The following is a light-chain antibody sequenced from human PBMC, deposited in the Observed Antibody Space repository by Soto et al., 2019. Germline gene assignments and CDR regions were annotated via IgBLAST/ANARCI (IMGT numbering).Light chain of an antibody. CDR2: WAS. Sequence: DIVMTQSPDSLAVSLGERATINCKSSQSVLYSSNNKNYLAWYQQKPGQPPKLLIYWASTRESGVPDRFSGSGSGTHFTLTISSLQAEEVAVYYCHQYYSTPYTFGQGTKLEIK. CDR3: HQYYSTPYT. J-gene: IGKJ2*01. V-gene: IGKV4-1*01. CDR1: QSVLYSSNNKNY.